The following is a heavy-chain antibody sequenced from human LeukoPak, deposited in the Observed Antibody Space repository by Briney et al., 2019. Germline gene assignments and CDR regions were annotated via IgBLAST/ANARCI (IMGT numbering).Heavy chain of an antibody. V-gene: IGHV1-2*02. CDR2: INPNSGGT. CDR1: GYTFTGYY. CDR3: ARELCSGGSCHETGDY. D-gene: IGHD2-15*01. Sequence: ASVKVSCKASGYTFTGYYMHWVRQAPGQGLEWMGWINPNSGGTNYAQKFQGRVTMTRDTSTSTAYMELSRLRSDDTAVCYCARELCSGGSCHETGDYWGQGTLVTVSS. J-gene: IGHJ4*02.